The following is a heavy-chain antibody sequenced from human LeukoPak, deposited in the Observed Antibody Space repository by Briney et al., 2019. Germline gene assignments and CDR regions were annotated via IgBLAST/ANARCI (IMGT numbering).Heavy chain of an antibody. V-gene: IGHV1-69*13. CDR2: IIPIFGTA. CDR3: ARDGGQWLVPRYYYMDV. J-gene: IGHJ6*03. Sequence: SVKVSCKASGGTFSSYAISWVRQAPGQGLEWMGGIIPIFGTANYAQKFQGRVTITADESTSTAYMELSSLRSEDTAVYYCARDGGQWLVPRYYYMDVWGKGTMVTISS. CDR1: GGTFSSYA. D-gene: IGHD6-19*01.